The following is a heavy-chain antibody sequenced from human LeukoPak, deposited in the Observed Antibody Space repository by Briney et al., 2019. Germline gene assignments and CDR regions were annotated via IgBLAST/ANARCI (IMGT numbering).Heavy chain of an antibody. CDR1: GFTFSSYS. D-gene: IGHD2-2*02. CDR3: AKPLCSSTSCYKLDAFDI. Sequence: PGGSLRLSCAASGFTFSSYSMNWVRQAPGKGLEWVSSISSSSSYIYYADSVKGRFTISRDNSKNTLYLQMNSLRAEDTAVYYCAKPLCSSTSCYKLDAFDIWGQGTMVTVSS. J-gene: IGHJ3*02. CDR2: ISSSSSYI. V-gene: IGHV3-21*04.